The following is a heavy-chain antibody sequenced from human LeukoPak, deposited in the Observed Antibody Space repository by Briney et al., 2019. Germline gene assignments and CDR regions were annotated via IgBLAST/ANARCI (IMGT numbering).Heavy chain of an antibody. D-gene: IGHD5-24*01. CDR1: GFTFSSYE. V-gene: IGHV3-48*03. CDR3: ARAKMATGGGTFDY. CDR2: ITSSGVTI. Sequence: GGSLRLSCAASGFTFSSYEMNWVRQAPGKGLEWVSYITSSGVTINYADSVKGRFTISRDNAKNSLYLQMNSLRAEDTAVYYCARAKMATGGGTFDYWGQGTLVTVSS. J-gene: IGHJ4*02.